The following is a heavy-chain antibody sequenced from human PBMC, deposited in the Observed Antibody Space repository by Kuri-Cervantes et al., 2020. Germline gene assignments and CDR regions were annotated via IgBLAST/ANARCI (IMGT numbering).Heavy chain of an antibody. CDR3: ARGGSSWYLGGWFDP. CDR2: INPSGGST. V-gene: IGHV1-46*01. CDR1: GYTFTSYY. D-gene: IGHD6-13*01. Sequence: ASVKVSCKASGYTFTSYYMHWVRQAPGQGLEWMGIINPSGGSTSYAQKFQGIVTMTRDTSTSTVHMELSSLRSEDTAVYYGARGGSSWYLGGWFDPWGQGTLVTVSS. J-gene: IGHJ5*02.